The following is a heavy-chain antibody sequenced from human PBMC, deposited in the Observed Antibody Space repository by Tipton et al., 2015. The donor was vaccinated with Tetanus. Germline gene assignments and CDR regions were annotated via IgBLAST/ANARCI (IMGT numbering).Heavy chain of an antibody. Sequence: SLRLSCAVSGGSISSNYWWSWVRQSPGTGLEWIGEISHNGSTNYNPSLKSRVTISADKSKNQFSLRLGSVTAADTAMYYCAREPAATGTSLFDYWGQGALVTVSS. CDR1: GGSISSNYW. V-gene: IGHV4-4*02. J-gene: IGHJ4*02. CDR3: AREPAATGTSLFDY. D-gene: IGHD6-13*01. CDR2: ISHNGST.